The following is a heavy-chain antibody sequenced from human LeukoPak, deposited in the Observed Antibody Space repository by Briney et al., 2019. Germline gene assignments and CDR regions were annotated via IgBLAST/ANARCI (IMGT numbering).Heavy chain of an antibody. CDR1: GGPFSSYA. Sequence: ASVEVSFQASGGPFSSYAISWVRPAPGQGLEWMGGIIPIFGTANYAQKFQGRVTITADESTSTAYMELSSLRSEDTAVYYCARESITHAFDIWGQGTMVTVSS. V-gene: IGHV1-69*01. CDR3: ARESITHAFDI. D-gene: IGHD3-10*01. J-gene: IGHJ3*02. CDR2: IIPIFGTA.